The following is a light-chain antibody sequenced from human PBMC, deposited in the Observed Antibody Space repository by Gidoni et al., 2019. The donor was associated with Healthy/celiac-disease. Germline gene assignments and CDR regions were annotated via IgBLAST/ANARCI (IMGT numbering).Light chain of an antibody. CDR3: KQSYSTLWT. CDR2: AAS. J-gene: IGKJ1*01. Sequence: DIQMPQSPSSLSASVGDRVTITCRASQSISSYLNWYQQKPGKAPKLLIYAASSLQSGVPSRFSGIGSGTDFTLTISSLQPEDFATYYCKQSYSTLWTFGQGTKVEIK. CDR1: QSISSY. V-gene: IGKV1-39*01.